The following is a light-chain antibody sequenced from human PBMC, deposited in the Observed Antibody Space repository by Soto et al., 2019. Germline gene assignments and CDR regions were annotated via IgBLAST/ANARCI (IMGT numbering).Light chain of an antibody. V-gene: IGLV2-11*01. CDR2: DVS. J-gene: IGLJ3*02. Sequence: QSVLTQPRSVSGSPGQSVTISCSGTSSDVGGYDYVSWSQQHPGKAPKLIIYDVSKRPSGVPDRFSGSKSGNTASLTISGLQAEDEADYYCCSYAGTYTWMFGGGTKLTVL. CDR3: CSYAGTYTWM. CDR1: SSDVGGYDY.